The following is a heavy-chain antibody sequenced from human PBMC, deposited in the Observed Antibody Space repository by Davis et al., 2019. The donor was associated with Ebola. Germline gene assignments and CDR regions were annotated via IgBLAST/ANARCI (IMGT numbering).Heavy chain of an antibody. CDR3: AGAIGYDNSGYYYRGFDY. D-gene: IGHD3-22*01. V-gene: IGHV1-18*01. CDR2: ISAYNGNT. CDR1: GYTFTSYC. Sequence: ASVKVSCKASGYTFTSYCISWVRQAPGQGLEWMGWISAYNGNTNYAQKLQGRVTMTTDTSTSTAYMELRRLRSDDTAVYYCAGAIGYDNSGYYYRGFDYWGQGTLVTVSS. J-gene: IGHJ4*02.